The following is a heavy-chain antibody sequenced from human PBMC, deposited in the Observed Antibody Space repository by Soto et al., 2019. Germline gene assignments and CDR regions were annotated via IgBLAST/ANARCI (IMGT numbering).Heavy chain of an antibody. J-gene: IGHJ5*02. CDR3: AREMITFGGVIVRWGNWFDP. CDR1: GYTFTSYY. V-gene: IGHV1-46*03. D-gene: IGHD3-16*02. CDR2: INPSGGST. Sequence: ASVKVSCKASGYTFTSYYMHWVRQAPGQGLEWMGIINPSGGSTSYAQKFQGRVTMTRDTSTSTVYMELSSLRSEETAVYYCAREMITFGGVIVRWGNWFDPWGQGTLVTVSS.